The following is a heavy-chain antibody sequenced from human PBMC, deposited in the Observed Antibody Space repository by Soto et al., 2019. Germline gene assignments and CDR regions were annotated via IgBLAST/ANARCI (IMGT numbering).Heavy chain of an antibody. CDR2: ISSSSSYI. V-gene: IGHV3-21*01. Sequence: EVQLVESGGGLVKPGGSLRLSCAASGFTFSSYSMNWVRQAPGKGLEWVSSISSSSSYIYYADSVKGRFTISRDNAKNSLYLQMNSLRAEDSAVYYCASSAHGTTFFDLWCQGTLVTV. J-gene: IGHJ4*02. CDR1: GFTFSSYS. D-gene: IGHD1-7*01. CDR3: ASSAHGTTFFDL.